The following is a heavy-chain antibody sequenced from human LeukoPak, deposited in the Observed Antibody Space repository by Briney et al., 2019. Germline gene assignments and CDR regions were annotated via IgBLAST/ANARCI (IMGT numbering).Heavy chain of an antibody. V-gene: IGHV4-4*07. CDR2: IYTSGST. CDR3: ARVNMVRGTRGFYFDY. D-gene: IGHD3-10*01. CDR1: GGSISSYY. Sequence: SETLSLTCTVSGGSISSYYWNWIRQPAGKGLEWIGRIYTSGSTNYNPSLKSRVTMSVDTSKNQFSLKLSSVTAADTAVYYCARVNMVRGTRGFYFDYWGQGTLVTVSS. J-gene: IGHJ4*02.